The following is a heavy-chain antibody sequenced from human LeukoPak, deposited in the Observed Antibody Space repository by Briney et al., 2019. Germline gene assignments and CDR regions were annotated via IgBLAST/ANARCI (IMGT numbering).Heavy chain of an antibody. CDR1: GFTFAAYA. CDR2: ISGSGGST. J-gene: IGHJ6*02. Sequence: GGSLRLSCAASGFTFAAYAMTWVRQAPGKGLEWVSGISGSGGSTYYADSVRGRFTISRDNAMNSLYLQMNSLRDEDTAVYYCARDYYGMDVWGQGTTVTVSS. CDR3: ARDYYGMDV. V-gene: IGHV3-23*01.